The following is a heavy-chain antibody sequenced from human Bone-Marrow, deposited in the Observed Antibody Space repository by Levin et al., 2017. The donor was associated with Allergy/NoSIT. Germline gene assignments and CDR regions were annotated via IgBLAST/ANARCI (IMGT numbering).Heavy chain of an antibody. CDR2: IYYSGNS. D-gene: IGHD7-27*01. Sequence: GSLRLSCTVSGSSISSRNSYWSWVRQPPGAGLQWIANIYYSGNSYYSPSLKSRITVSVDTSRNEFHLRLNSVTATDTAVYYCARLLLTGPFGGFDSWGQGILVSVSS. V-gene: IGHV4-39*01. CDR1: GSSISSRNSY. CDR3: ARLLLTGPFGGFDS. J-gene: IGHJ4*02.